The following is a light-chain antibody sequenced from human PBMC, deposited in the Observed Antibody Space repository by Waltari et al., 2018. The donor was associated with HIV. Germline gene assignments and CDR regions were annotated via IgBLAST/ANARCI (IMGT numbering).Light chain of an antibody. CDR3: SSYTSSNTLV. Sequence: QSALTQPASVSGSPGQSHTISCTGSNTDVGGYNYVSWYHHHPGKSPKLMIYEVSYPSSGVSNLFSCFKSGNTASLTISGLQTEDEADYDCSSYTSSNTLVFGGGTKLTVL. CDR2: EVS. V-gene: IGLV2-14*01. J-gene: IGLJ2*01. CDR1: NTDVGGYNY.